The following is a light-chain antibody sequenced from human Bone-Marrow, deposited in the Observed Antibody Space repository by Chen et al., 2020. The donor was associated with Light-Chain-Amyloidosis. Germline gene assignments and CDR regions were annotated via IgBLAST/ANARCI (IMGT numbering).Light chain of an antibody. CDR3: QVWDRSSDRPV. V-gene: IGLV3-21*02. J-gene: IGLJ3*02. CDR1: NIGSTR. CDR2: DDS. Sequence: SYVLTQPSSVSVAPGQTATIACGGNNIGSTRVHWYQQTPGQAPLLVVYDDSDRPSGIPERLSGSNAVNTATLTSSRVEAGDEADYYCQVWDRSSDRPVFGGGTKLTVL.